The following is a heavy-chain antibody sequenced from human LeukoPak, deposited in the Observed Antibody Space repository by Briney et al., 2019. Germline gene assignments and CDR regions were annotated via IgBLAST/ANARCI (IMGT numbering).Heavy chain of an antibody. J-gene: IGHJ3*02. CDR2: ISSTSTTI. Sequence: GGSLRLSCAASGFTFSVYSMNWFRQAPGRGLEWVSYISSTSTTIYYKDSVKGRFTISRDNAKNSLYLHKTSLRVEDTAVYYCVRNDGDDAFDIWGQGTMVTVPS. V-gene: IGHV3-48*01. CDR1: GFTFSVYS. CDR3: VRNDGDDAFDI. D-gene: IGHD4-17*01.